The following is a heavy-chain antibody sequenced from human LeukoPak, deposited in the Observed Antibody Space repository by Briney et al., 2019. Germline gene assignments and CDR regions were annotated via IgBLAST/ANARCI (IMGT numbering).Heavy chain of an antibody. CDR2: IYYSGST. J-gene: IGHJ4*02. Sequence: SQTLSLTCTVSGGSISSGDYYWSWIRQPPGKGLEWIGYIYYSGSTYYNPSLKSRVTISVDTSKNQFSLKLSSVTAADTAVYYCASRDGYNSGFDYWGQRTLVTFSS. CDR3: ASRDGYNSGFDY. D-gene: IGHD5-24*01. V-gene: IGHV4-30-4*08. CDR1: GGSISSGDYY.